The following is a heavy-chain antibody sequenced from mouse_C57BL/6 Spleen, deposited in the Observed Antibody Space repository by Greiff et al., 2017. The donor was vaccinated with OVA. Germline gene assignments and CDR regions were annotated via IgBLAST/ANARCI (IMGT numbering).Heavy chain of an antibody. V-gene: IGHV1-53*01. J-gene: IGHJ4*01. CDR3: ARYRDSSGYDAMDD. Sequence: QVQLQQPGTELVKPGASVKLSCKASGYTFTSYWMHWVEQRPGQGLEWIGNINPSNGGTNYNEKFKSKATLTVDKSSSTAYMPLSSQTSEDSAIYYGARYRDSSGYDAMDDWGKGTSVTVSS. CDR2: INPSNGGT. CDR1: GYTFTSYW. D-gene: IGHD3-2*02.